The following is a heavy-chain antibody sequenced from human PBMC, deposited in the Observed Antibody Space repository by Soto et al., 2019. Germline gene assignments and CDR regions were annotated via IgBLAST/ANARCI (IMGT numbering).Heavy chain of an antibody. V-gene: IGHV1-18*01. CDR3: ARVDIVLMVYAQQFDY. D-gene: IGHD2-8*01. CDR1: GYTFTSYG. Sequence: EASVKVSCKASGYTFTSYGISWVRQAPGQGLEWMGWISAYNGNTNYAQKLQGRVTMTTDTSTSTAYMELRSLRSDDTAVYYCARVDIVLMVYAQQFDYWGQGTRVTVSS. J-gene: IGHJ4*02. CDR2: ISAYNGNT.